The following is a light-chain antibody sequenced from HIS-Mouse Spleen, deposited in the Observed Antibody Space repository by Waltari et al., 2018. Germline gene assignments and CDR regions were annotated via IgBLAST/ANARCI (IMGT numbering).Light chain of an antibody. J-gene: IGLJ1*01. Sequence: QSVLTQPPSASGPPGQRVTLTCSGSSPHIGSNYVKLYQQLPGPAPKLLIYRNNQRPSGVPDRFSGSKSGTSASLAISGLRSEDEADYYCAAWDDSLSGYVFGTGTKVTVL. CDR3: AAWDDSLSGYV. V-gene: IGLV1-47*01. CDR2: RNN. CDR1: SPHIGSNY.